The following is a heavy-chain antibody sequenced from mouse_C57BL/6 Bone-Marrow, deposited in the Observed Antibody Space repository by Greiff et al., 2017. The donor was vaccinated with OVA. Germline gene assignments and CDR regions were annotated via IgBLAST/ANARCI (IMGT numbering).Heavy chain of an antibody. D-gene: IGHD1-1*01. CDR2: ISSGGSYT. Sequence: EVKLQESGGDLVKPGGSLKLSCAASGFTFSSYGMSWVRQTPDKRLEWVATISSGGSYTYYPDSVKGRFTISRDNAKNTLYLQMSSLKSEDSAIYYCARHGDYGSFFDYWGQGTTLTVSS. CDR1: GFTFSSYG. V-gene: IGHV5-6*01. J-gene: IGHJ2*01. CDR3: ARHGDYGSFFDY.